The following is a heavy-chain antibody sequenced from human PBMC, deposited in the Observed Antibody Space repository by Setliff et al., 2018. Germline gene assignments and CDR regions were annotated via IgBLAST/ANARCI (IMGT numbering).Heavy chain of an antibody. D-gene: IGHD3-16*01. Sequence: SVKVSCKASGGTFGSSALSWVRQAPGQGLEWMGGIIPMFDTGIYAEKFQGRVTLSADESTSTVYMELTRLRPEDTAIYYCARDGGEYWGQGTLVTVSS. CDR2: IIPMFDTG. V-gene: IGHV1-69*13. CDR3: ARDGGEY. CDR1: GGTFGSSA. J-gene: IGHJ4*02.